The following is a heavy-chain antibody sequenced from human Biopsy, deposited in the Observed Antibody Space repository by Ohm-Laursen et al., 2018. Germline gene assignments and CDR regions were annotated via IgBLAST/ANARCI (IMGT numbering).Heavy chain of an antibody. CDR1: GASVNTFDFY. CDR3: ARAYYYGAGSFYSPWMEV. Sequence: SDTLSLTCTVSGASVNTFDFYWAWIRQPPGKGLEWLGYIFYSGSTKYNPSLQRRVRLSLDTANNQFSLTLRSENAADTATYYCARAYYYGAGSFYSPWMEVWGQGTTVSVS. D-gene: IGHD3-10*01. V-gene: IGHV4-61*08. J-gene: IGHJ6*02. CDR2: IFYSGST.